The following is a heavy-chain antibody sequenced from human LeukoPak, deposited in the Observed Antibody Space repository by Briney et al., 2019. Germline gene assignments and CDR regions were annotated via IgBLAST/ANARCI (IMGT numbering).Heavy chain of an antibody. J-gene: IGHJ4*02. D-gene: IGHD1-26*01. CDR1: GFTFNSYA. CDR2: ISGSGGST. Sequence: GGSLRLSCAASGFTFNSYAMNWVRQAPGKGLEWVSGISGSGGSTYYADSVKGRFSISRDNSKNTLYLQLNSLRVEDTAEYYSAKERGGSYHSGIDWGQGTLVIVSS. CDR3: AKERGGSYHSGID. V-gene: IGHV3-23*01.